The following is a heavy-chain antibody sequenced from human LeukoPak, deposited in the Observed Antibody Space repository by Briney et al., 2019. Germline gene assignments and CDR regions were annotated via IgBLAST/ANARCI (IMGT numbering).Heavy chain of an antibody. CDR3: ARHYDFWSGYYRVTYYFDY. V-gene: IGHV4-34*01. CDR1: GGSFSGYY. J-gene: IGHJ4*02. D-gene: IGHD3-3*01. CDR2: DNHSGST. Sequence: SETLSLTCAVYGGSFSGYYWSWIRQPPGKGLKWIGEDNHSGSTNYNPSLKSRVTISVDTSKNQFSLKLSSVTAADTAVYYCARHYDFWSGYYRVTYYFDYWGQGTLVTVSS.